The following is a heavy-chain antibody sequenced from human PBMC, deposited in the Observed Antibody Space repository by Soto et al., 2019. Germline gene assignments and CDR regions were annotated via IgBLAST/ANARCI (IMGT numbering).Heavy chain of an antibody. CDR1: GFTFSSYS. CDR3: ARDPPEDIVLMVYAKGDYKYFDL. D-gene: IGHD2-8*01. V-gene: IGHV3-21*01. CDR2: ISSSSSYI. Sequence: GGSLRLSCAASGFTFSSYSMNWVRQAPGKGLEWVSSISSSSSYIYYADSVKGRFTISRDNAKNSLYLQMNSLRAEDTAVYYCARDPPEDIVLMVYAKGDYKYFDLWGRGTLVTVSS. J-gene: IGHJ2*01.